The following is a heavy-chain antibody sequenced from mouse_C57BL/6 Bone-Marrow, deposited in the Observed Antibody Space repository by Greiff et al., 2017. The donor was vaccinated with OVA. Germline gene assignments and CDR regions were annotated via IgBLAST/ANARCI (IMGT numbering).Heavy chain of an antibody. CDR2: IRNKANGYTT. CDR1: GFTFTDYY. CDR3: ARVPPYASSFSAMDY. J-gene: IGHJ4*01. Sequence: EVQLVESGGGLVQPGGSLSLSCAASGFTFTDYYMSWVRQPPGKALEWLGFIRNKANGYTTEYSASVKGRFTISTDNSQSILYLQMKALRAVNSATYYYARVPPYASSFSAMDYWGQGTSVTVSS. V-gene: IGHV7-3*01. D-gene: IGHD1-1*01.